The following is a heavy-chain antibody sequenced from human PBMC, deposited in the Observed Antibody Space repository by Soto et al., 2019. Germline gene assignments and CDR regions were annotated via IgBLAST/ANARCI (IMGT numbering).Heavy chain of an antibody. D-gene: IGHD1-20*01. V-gene: IGHV4-61*01. J-gene: IGHJ4*02. CDR1: GGSGNNDNYY. CDR2: IYSSGSA. CDR3: ARGNWKGDY. Sequence: SETLSLTCSVSGGSGNNDNYYWSWIRQPPGKGLEWIGYIYSSGSAYYNPSLKSRVTISVDTSQNQFSLKLSSVTAADTAVYYCARGNWKGDYWGQGTLVTVSS.